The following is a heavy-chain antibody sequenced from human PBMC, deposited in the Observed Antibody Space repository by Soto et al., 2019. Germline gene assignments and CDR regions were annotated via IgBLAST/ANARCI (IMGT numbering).Heavy chain of an antibody. D-gene: IGHD2-15*01. CDR2: ISSDGSKK. V-gene: IGHV3-30*03. J-gene: IGHJ4*02. CDR3: ARDLYGGSSRFDY. Sequence: QVQLVESGGGVVQPGRSLRLSCVASGFTFSNNGIHWVRQAPGKGLEWVAVISSDGSKKYYADSVKGRFTISRDNSKNTLYLQMNSMRAVNTAVYYCARDLYGGSSRFDYWGQGTLVNVSS. CDR1: GFTFSNNG.